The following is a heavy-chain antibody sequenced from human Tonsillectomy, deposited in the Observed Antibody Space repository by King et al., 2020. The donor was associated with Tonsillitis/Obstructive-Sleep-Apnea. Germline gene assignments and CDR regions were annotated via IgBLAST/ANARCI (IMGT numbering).Heavy chain of an antibody. Sequence: VQLVESGGGLVKPGGSLRLSCAASGFTFSSYSMNWVRQAPGKGLEWVSSISTSSSYIYYADSVKGRFTISRDNAKNSLYLQMNSLRAEDTALYYCARDSDDAFDIWGLGTMVTVSS. CDR3: ARDSDDAFDI. CDR1: GFTFSSYS. J-gene: IGHJ3*02. V-gene: IGHV3-21*01. CDR2: ISTSSSYI.